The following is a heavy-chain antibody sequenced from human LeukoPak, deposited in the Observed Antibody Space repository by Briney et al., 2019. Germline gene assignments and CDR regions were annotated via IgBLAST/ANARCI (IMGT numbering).Heavy chain of an antibody. Sequence: GGSLRLSCAVSGFSVNDNYMSWVRQAPGKGLQWVSVMFPDGRTYYADSVKGRFTISRDLARNTLLLQMHSLRADDTAVHYCARTNLVYGDYDYWGQGNLVTVSS. V-gene: IGHV3-53*01. CDR1: GFSVNDNY. J-gene: IGHJ4*02. D-gene: IGHD4-17*01. CDR3: ARTNLVYGDYDY. CDR2: MFPDGRT.